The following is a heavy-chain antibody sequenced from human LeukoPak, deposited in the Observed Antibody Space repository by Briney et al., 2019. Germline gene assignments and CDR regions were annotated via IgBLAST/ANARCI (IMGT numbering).Heavy chain of an antibody. Sequence: GGSLRLSCAASGFTVSSSYMGWVRQAPGKGLEWVSVLYSGGNTYYADSVKGRFTISRDNSKNTLYLQMNSLRAEDTAVYYCATSPATGNIYFDLWGRGTLVTVSS. J-gene: IGHJ2*01. CDR2: LYSGGNT. V-gene: IGHV3-66*01. CDR1: GFTVSSSY. D-gene: IGHD6-13*01. CDR3: ATSPATGNIYFDL.